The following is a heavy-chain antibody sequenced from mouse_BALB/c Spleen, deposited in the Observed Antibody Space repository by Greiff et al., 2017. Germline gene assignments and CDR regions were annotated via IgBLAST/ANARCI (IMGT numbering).Heavy chain of an antibody. Sequence: QVQLQQSGAELLRPGVSVKISCKGSGYTFTDYAMHWVKQSHAKSLEWIGVISTYYGDASYNQKFKGKATMTVDKSSSTAYMELARLTSEDSAIYYCARGGPYAMDYWGPGTSVTVSS. CDR2: ISTYYGDA. CDR3: ARGGPYAMDY. CDR1: GYTFTDYA. J-gene: IGHJ4*01. V-gene: IGHV1S137*01.